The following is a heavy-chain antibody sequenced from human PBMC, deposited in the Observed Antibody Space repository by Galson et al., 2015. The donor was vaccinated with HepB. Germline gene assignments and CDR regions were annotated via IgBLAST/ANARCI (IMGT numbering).Heavy chain of an antibody. CDR2: IYPTDADT. CDR1: GSNFNRYW. CDR3: VRRRSQLLNVDTDY. Sequence: QSGAEVKMPGEFLKISCKTSGSNFNRYWIAWVRQMPGKGLEWMGIIYPTDADTRYSPSFQGQVSISADKSTATAYLQWSSLKASDTAIYFCVRRRSQLLNVDTDYWGQGTLVTVSS. V-gene: IGHV5-51*01. D-gene: IGHD2-2*01. J-gene: IGHJ4*01.